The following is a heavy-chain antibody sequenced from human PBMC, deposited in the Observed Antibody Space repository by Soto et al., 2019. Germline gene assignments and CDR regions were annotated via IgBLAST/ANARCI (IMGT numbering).Heavy chain of an antibody. CDR2: ISSVYGAA. D-gene: IGHD6-19*01. J-gene: IGHJ6*02. CDR1: GGTFSFYG. Sequence: QVQLVQSGAEVKEPGSSVKVSCKASGGTFSFYGVNWVRQAPGQGLEWMGGISSVYGAAKYAQRFQGRLSITADRSTDTVYMDLSGLRTEDSAVYYCARDMALAALSQGMDVWGQGTLVTVSS. CDR3: ARDMALAALSQGMDV. V-gene: IGHV1-69*06.